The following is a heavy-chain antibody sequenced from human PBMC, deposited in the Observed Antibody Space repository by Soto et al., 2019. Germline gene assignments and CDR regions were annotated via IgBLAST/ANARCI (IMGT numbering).Heavy chain of an antibody. J-gene: IGHJ3*02. Sequence: SETLSLTCTVSGGSISSYYWSWIRQPPGKGLEWIGCIYYSGSTNYNPSLKSRVTISVDTSKNQFSLKLSSVTAADTAVYYCARVRCSGGSCYWNDAFDIWGQGTMVTVSS. D-gene: IGHD2-15*01. CDR1: GGSISSYY. V-gene: IGHV4-59*01. CDR3: ARVRCSGGSCYWNDAFDI. CDR2: IYYSGST.